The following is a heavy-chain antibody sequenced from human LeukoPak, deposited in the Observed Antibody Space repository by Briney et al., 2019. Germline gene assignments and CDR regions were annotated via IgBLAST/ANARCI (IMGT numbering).Heavy chain of an antibody. CDR1: GGSISSYY. V-gene: IGHV4-59*01. CDR3: ARVKAHSYGLYYFDY. D-gene: IGHD5-18*01. CDR2: IYYSGTT. J-gene: IGHJ4*02. Sequence: SETLSLTCTVSGGSISSYYWSWIRQPPGKGLEWIGYIYYSGTTNYNPSLKSRVTISVDTSKNQFSLKLSSVTAADTAVYYCARVKAHSYGLYYFDYWGQGTLVTVSS.